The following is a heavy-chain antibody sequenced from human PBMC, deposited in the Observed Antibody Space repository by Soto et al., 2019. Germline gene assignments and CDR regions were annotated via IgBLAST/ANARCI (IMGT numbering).Heavy chain of an antibody. CDR2: ISPYNDYT. V-gene: IGHV1-18*01. Sequence: QVQLVQSAAEVKKPGASVKVSCKASGYTFIRYGITWVRQAPGQGLEWMGWISPYNDYTIYAQKLQGRVTMTTDTFTIMLYMGLRGLKSDETALYYCARGGYYDISWGKLSHCGLDVWGQGTSVTVSS. J-gene: IGHJ6*02. CDR3: ARGGYYDISWGKLSHCGLDV. D-gene: IGHD3-16*01. CDR1: GYTFIRYG.